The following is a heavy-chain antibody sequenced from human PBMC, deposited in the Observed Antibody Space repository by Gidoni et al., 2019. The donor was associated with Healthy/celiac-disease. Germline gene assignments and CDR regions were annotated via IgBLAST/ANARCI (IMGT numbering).Heavy chain of an antibody. CDR2: LWYDGSNK. CDR1: GVTFSSYG. CDR3: ARDLLALAVAGQVDY. D-gene: IGHD6-19*01. Sequence: QVQLVESGGGVVQPGRSLRRSWAADGVTFSSYGMHWVRQAPGKGLEWVAVLWYDGSNKYYAYSVKGRFTISIYNSKNTLYLQMNSLRAEDTAVYYCARDLLALAVAGQVDYWGQGTLVTVSS. V-gene: IGHV3-33*01. J-gene: IGHJ4*02.